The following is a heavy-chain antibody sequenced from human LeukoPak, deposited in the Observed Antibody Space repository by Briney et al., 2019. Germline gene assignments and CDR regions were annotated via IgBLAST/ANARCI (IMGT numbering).Heavy chain of an antibody. Sequence: GASVKVSCKASGYTFTSYVISWVRQAPGQGLEWMGWINAYNGNTNYAQNLQGRVTMTTDTSSSTAYMELRSLRSDDTAAYYCARDRVSYSDSSGYYRWGQGTLVTVSS. V-gene: IGHV1-18*01. CDR2: INAYNGNT. CDR3: ARDRVSYSDSSGYYR. CDR1: GYTFTSYV. D-gene: IGHD3-22*01. J-gene: IGHJ4*02.